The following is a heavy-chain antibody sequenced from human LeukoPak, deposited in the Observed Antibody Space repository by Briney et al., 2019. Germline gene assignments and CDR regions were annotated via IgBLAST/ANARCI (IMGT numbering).Heavy chain of an antibody. Sequence: PGGSLRLSCAAPGFTFSNYGMHWVRQAPGKGLEWVAIISYDGSNKYYADSVKGRFTISRDNSKNTLYLQMNSLRAEDTAVYYCAKDNEDYWGQGTLVTVSS. D-gene: IGHD2-8*01. CDR3: AKDNEDY. CDR1: GFTFSNYG. V-gene: IGHV3-30*18. CDR2: ISYDGSNK. J-gene: IGHJ4*02.